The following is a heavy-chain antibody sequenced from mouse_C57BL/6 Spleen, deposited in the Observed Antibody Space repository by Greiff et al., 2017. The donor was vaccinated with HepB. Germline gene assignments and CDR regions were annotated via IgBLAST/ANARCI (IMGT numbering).Heavy chain of an antibody. Sequence: VQLQQSGAELVMPGASVKLSCKASGYTFTSYWMHWVKQRPGQGLEWIGEIDPSDSYTNYNQKFKGKSTLTVDKSSSTAYMQLSSLTSEDSAVYYGARTYYSNGAMDYWGQGTSVTVSS. CDR1: GYTFTSYW. CDR3: ARTYYSNGAMDY. CDR2: IDPSDSYT. V-gene: IGHV1-69*01. J-gene: IGHJ4*01. D-gene: IGHD2-5*01.